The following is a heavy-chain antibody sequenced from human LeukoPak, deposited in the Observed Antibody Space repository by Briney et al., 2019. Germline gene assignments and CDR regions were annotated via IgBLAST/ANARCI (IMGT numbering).Heavy chain of an antibody. V-gene: IGHV1-24*01. CDR2: FDPEDGET. CDR3: ATLQQLWFGDLYRGGAFDI. D-gene: IGHD3-10*01. J-gene: IGHJ3*02. Sequence: ASVKVSCKVSGYTLTELSMHWVRQVPGQGLECMGGFDPEDGETIYAQRFQGRVTMTEDTSTDTAYMELSSLRSDDTAVYYCATLQQLWFGDLYRGGAFDIWGQGTLVTVSS. CDR1: GYTLTELS.